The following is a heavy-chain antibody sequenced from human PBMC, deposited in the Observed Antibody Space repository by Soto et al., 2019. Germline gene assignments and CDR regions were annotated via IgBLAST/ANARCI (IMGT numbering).Heavy chain of an antibody. CDR3: AHILQLVPHSFDY. J-gene: IGHJ4*02. D-gene: IGHD6-13*01. CDR2: IDWDDDK. V-gene: IGHV2-5*02. Sequence: ESGPKPVKHTQTLTLTCTSSGFSLRTSGMCVSWIRQPPGKALEWLVRIDWDDDKRYSPSLKSRLTITKDTSKNQVVLTMTNMDPVDTATYYCAHILQLVPHSFDYWGQGTLVTVSS. CDR1: GFSLRTSGMC.